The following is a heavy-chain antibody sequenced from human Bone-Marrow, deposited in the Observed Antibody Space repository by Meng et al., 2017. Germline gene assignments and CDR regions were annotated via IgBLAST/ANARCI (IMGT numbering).Heavy chain of an antibody. Sequence: QSGRGLVKPSAPLSLLCAVSCGSISSSNWGSGGRQPPGKGLEWIGEIYHSGSTNYNPSLKSRVTISVDKSKNQFSLKLSSVTAADTAVYYCARDGTGGSSSFYYWGQGTLVTVSS. V-gene: IGHV4-4*02. CDR2: IYHSGST. J-gene: IGHJ4*02. CDR1: CGSISSSNW. CDR3: ARDGTGGSSSFYY. D-gene: IGHD6-13*01.